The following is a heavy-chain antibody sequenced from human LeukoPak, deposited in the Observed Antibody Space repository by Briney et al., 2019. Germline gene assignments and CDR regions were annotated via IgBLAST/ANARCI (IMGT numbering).Heavy chain of an antibody. CDR3: ARHPLDGYYYYMDV. D-gene: IGHD5-24*01. Sequence: PSQTLSLTCTVSGDSISSGDYYWSWIRQPAGKGLEWIGRISSSGSTNYNPSLKSRVTISVDTSKNQFSLKLSSVTAADTAVYYCARHPLDGYYYYMDVWGKGTTVTISS. V-gene: IGHV4-61*02. CDR2: ISSSGST. J-gene: IGHJ6*03. CDR1: GDSISSGDYY.